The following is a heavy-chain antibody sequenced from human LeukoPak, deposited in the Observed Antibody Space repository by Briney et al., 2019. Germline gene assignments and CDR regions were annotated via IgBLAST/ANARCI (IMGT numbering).Heavy chain of an antibody. D-gene: IGHD4-17*01. V-gene: IGHV3-30-3*01. CDR2: ISYAGGSNK. CDR1: GFTFSDYA. J-gene: IGHJ3*02. Sequence: GGSLRLSCAVSGFTFSDYAMHWVRQAPGKGLEWVAVISYAGGSNKYYADSVKGRFTISRDNSKNTLYLQMNSLRAEDTAVYYCARVVTVTTNLDAFDIWGQGTMVTVSS. CDR3: ARVVTVTTNLDAFDI.